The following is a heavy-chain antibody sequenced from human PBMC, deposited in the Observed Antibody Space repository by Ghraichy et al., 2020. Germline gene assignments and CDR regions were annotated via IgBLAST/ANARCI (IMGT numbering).Heavy chain of an antibody. CDR2: IWYDGSNK. CDR3: ARDSQDIVLMVYAIDTRYFDY. Sequence: GGSLRLSCAASGFTFSSYVMHWVRQAPGKGLEWVAFIWYDGSNKYYADSVKGRFTISRDNSKNTLYLQMNSLRAEDTAVYYCARDSQDIVLMVYAIDTRYFDYWGQGTLVTVSS. J-gene: IGHJ4*02. V-gene: IGHV3-33*08. D-gene: IGHD2-8*01. CDR1: GFTFSSYV.